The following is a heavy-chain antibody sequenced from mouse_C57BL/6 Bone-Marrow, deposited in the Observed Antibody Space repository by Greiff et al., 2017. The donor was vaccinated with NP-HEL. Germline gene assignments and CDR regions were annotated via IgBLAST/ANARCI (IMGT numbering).Heavy chain of an antibody. J-gene: IGHJ3*01. Sequence: VQLQQSGPVLVKPGASVKMSCKASGYTFTDYYMNWVKQSHGKSLEWIGVINPYNGGTSYNQKFKGKATLTVDKSSSTAYMELNSLTSEDSAVYYCARWDYGKQAYWGQGTLVTVSA. D-gene: IGHD2-1*01. V-gene: IGHV1-19*01. CDR2: INPYNGGT. CDR1: GYTFTDYY. CDR3: ARWDYGKQAY.